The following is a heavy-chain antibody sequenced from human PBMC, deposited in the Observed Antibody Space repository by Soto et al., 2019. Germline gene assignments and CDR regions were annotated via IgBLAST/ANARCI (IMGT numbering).Heavy chain of an antibody. V-gene: IGHV1-69*06. CDR1: GGTFSSYA. J-gene: IGHJ6*02. D-gene: IGHD3-22*01. Sequence: EASVKVSCTASGGTFSSYAISWVREAPEQGREWMGGIIPIVGTANYAQKFQGRVTITADKSTSTAYMELSSLRSEDTALYYCARGLLHDSSGYYYSYYGMNVGGQGTTVTVSS. CDR3: ARGLLHDSSGYYYSYYGMNV. CDR2: IIPIVGTA.